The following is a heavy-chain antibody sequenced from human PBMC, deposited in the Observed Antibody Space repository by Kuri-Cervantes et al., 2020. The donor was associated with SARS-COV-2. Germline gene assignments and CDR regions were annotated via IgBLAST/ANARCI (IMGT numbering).Heavy chain of an antibody. V-gene: IGHV3-30*01. Sequence: GESLKISCAASGFTFSSYAMHWVRQAPGKGLEWVAVISYDGSNKYYADSVKGRFTISRDNSKNTLYLQVNSLRAEDTAVYYCAKPDSDGYSYFYYGLDVWGQGTTVTVSS. D-gene: IGHD3-22*01. CDR2: ISYDGSNK. CDR3: AKPDSDGYSYFYYGLDV. CDR1: GFTFSSYA. J-gene: IGHJ6*02.